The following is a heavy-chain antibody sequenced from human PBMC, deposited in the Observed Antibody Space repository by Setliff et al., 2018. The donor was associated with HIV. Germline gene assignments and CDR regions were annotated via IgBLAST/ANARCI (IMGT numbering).Heavy chain of an antibody. CDR1: GGSISGDY. CDR2: IHTRGSI. V-gene: IGHV4-4*09. J-gene: IGHJ4*02. Sequence: SETLSLTCTVSGGSISGDYWSWIRQSPGKGLEWIGYIHTRGSINYITSLKTRATVSLDTSKNQFFLRLTSVTAADTANYYCLRQPREGPQRNYYFYSWGQGMLVTVSS. D-gene: IGHD1-7*01. CDR3: LRQPREGPQRNYYFYS.